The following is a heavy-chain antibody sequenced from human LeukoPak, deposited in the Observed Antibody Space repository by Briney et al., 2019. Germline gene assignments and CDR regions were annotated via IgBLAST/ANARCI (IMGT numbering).Heavy chain of an antibody. CDR1: GFTFSSYA. J-gene: IGHJ4*02. D-gene: IGHD3-3*01. CDR2: IPYDGSNK. V-gene: IGHV3-30-3*01. Sequence: GGSLRLSCAASGFTFSSYAMHWVRQAPGKGLEWVAVIPYDGSNKYYADSVKGRFTISRDNSKNTLYLQMNSLRAEDTAVYYCARDFWSGTPQSYYFDYWGQGTLVTVSS. CDR3: ARDFWSGTPQSYYFDY.